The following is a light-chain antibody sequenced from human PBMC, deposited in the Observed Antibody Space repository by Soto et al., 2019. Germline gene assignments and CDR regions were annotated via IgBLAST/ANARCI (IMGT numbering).Light chain of an antibody. CDR3: QQYGNWPLT. Sequence: EIVMTQSPATLSVSPWESATLSCRASQSVNSYLAWYQQKPGQAPRLLIYGASTRATGIPARFSGSGSGTEFTLTISSLQSEDVAVYYCQQYGNWPLTFGGGTKVEIK. V-gene: IGKV3D-15*01. CDR2: GAS. CDR1: QSVNSY. J-gene: IGKJ4*01.